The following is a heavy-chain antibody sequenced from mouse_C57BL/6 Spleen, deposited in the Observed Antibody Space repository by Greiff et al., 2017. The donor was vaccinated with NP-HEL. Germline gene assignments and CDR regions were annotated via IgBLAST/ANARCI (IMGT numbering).Heavy chain of an antibody. CDR1: GYTFTTYP. J-gene: IGHJ2*01. V-gene: IGHV1-47*01. CDR2: FHPYNDDT. Sequence: QVQLKESGAELVKPGASVKMSCKASGYTFTTYPIEWMKQNHGKSLEWIGNFHPYNDDTKYNEKFKGKATLTVETSSSTVYLELSRLTSDDSAVYYCARGGQLRPLDYWGQGTTLTVAS. D-gene: IGHD3-2*02. CDR3: ARGGQLRPLDY.